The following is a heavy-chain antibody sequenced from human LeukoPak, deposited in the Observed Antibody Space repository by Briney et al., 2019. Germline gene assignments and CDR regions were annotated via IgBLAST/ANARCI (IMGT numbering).Heavy chain of an antibody. CDR3: VKGGGNSRPYYFDC. V-gene: IGHV3-NL1*01. CDR2: ISSNE. D-gene: IGHD4-23*01. CDR1: EFTFSRYA. Sequence: GGSLRLSCSASEFTFSRYAMHWVRQAPGKGLEYVSGISSNEDSVKGRFTISRDNSKNTLYLQMSSLRAEDTAVYYCVKGGGNSRPYYFDCWGQGTLVTVSS. J-gene: IGHJ4*02.